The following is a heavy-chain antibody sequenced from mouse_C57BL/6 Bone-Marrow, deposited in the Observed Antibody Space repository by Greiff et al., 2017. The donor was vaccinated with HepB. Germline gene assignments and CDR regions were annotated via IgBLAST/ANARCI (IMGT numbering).Heavy chain of an antibody. Sequence: EVQLQQSGPELVKPGASVKISCKASGYSFTGYYMNWVKQSPEKSLEWIGEINPSTGGTTDNQKFKAKATLTVDKSSSTAYMQLKRLTSEDSAVYYCARRGYYGADFDVWGTGTTVTVSS. J-gene: IGHJ1*03. CDR3: ARRGYYGADFDV. CDR2: INPSTGGT. D-gene: IGHD1-1*01. V-gene: IGHV1-42*01. CDR1: GYSFTGYY.